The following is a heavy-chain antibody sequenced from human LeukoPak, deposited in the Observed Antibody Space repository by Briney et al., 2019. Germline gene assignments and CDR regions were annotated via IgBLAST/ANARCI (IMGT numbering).Heavy chain of an antibody. CDR2: IYSGGST. CDR3: ARAEYHYYYGMDV. CDR1: GFTASSNY. J-gene: IGHJ6*02. V-gene: IGHV3-53*04. Sequence: GGSLRLSCAASGFTASSNYMSWVRQAPGKGLEWVSVIYSGGSTYYADSVKGRFTISRHNSKNTLYLQMNSLRAEDTAVYYCARAEYHYYYGMDVWGQGTTVTVSS.